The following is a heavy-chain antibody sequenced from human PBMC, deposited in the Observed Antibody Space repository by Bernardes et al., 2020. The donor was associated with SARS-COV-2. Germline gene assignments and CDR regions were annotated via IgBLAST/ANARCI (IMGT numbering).Heavy chain of an antibody. CDR2: ITGSGRT. D-gene: IGHD1-20*01. CDR3: AKDGITGTATV. Sequence: GGSLRLSCAVSGFTLRSYDMGWVRQAPGKGLECVSIITGSGRTYHADSVKGRFTISKDNSKNTVYLQMNSLRAEDTALYYCAKDGITGTATVWGQGTMVTVSS. J-gene: IGHJ3*01. CDR1: GFTLRSYD. V-gene: IGHV3-23*01.